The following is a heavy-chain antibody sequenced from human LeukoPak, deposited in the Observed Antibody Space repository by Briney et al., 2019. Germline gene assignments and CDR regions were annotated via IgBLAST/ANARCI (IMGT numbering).Heavy chain of an antibody. J-gene: IGHJ4*02. V-gene: IGHV3-33*08. CDR3: ARSPYSSSHFDY. CDR2: IWYDGSNK. CDR1: GITFSSYG. D-gene: IGHD6-6*01. Sequence: GRSLRLSCAASGITFSSYGMHWVRQAPGKGLEWVAVIWYDGSNKYYADSVKGRFTISRDNSKNTLYLQINSLRAEGTAVYYCARSPYSSSHFDYWGQGTLVTVSS.